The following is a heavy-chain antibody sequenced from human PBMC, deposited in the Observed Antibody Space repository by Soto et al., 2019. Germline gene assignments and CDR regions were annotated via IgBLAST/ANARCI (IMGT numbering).Heavy chain of an antibody. J-gene: IGHJ4*02. D-gene: IGHD2-15*01. Sequence: QLQLQESGPGLVKPSETLSLTCTVSGGSISSSSYYWGWIRQPPGKGLEWMGSIYYSGNTYYTPSLKSRDTLSIETSKSQFSLKLSTVTAADTAVYYCAREGGRYCTGGSCQVDYWGQGTLVTVSS. CDR2: IYYSGNT. V-gene: IGHV4-39*02. CDR3: AREGGRYCTGGSCQVDY. CDR1: GGSISSSSYY.